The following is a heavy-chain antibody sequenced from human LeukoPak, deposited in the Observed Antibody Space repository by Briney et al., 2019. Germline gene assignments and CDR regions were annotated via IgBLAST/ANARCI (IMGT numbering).Heavy chain of an antibody. CDR2: ISSSSSYI. Sequence: GSLRLSCAASGFTFSSYSMNWVRQAPGKGLEWVSSISSSSSYIYYADSVKGRFTISRDNAKNSLYLQMNSLRAEDSAVYYCARDARSYSSSRPKLLFDYWGQGTLVTVSS. J-gene: IGHJ4*02. D-gene: IGHD6-6*01. V-gene: IGHV3-21*01. CDR1: GFTFSSYS. CDR3: ARDARSYSSSRPKLLFDY.